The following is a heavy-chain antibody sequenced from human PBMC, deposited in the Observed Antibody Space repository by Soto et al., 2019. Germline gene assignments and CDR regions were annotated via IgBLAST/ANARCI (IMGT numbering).Heavy chain of an antibody. J-gene: IGHJ6*02. CDR1: GFTFSSYG. Sequence: GGSLRLSCAASGFTFSSYGMHWVRQAPGKGLEWVALISYDGSNKYYADSVRGRFTISRDNSRNTLYLQMNGLRAEDTAVYYCAKDVGYGMDVWGQGTTVTVSS. CDR3: AKDVGYGMDV. CDR2: ISYDGSNK. V-gene: IGHV3-30*18.